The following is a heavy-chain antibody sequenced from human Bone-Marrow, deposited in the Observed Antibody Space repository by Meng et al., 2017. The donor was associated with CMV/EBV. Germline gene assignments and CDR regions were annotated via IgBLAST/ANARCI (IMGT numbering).Heavy chain of an antibody. V-gene: IGHV4-39*07. J-gene: IGHJ6*02. D-gene: IGHD3-3*01. CDR3: ARRSYYDFWSGYLGGYGMDV. Sequence: GSLRLSCTVSGGSISSSSYYWGWIRQPPGKGLEWIGSIYYSGSTYYNPSLKSRVTISVDTSKNQFSLKLSSVTAADTAAYYCARRSYYDFWSGYLGGYGMDVWGQGTTVTVSS. CDR2: IYYSGST. CDR1: GGSISSSSYY.